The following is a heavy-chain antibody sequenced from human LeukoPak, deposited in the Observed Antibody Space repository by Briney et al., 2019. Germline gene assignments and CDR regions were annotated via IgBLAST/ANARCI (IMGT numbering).Heavy chain of an antibody. CDR3: ARHGGANTLYYYYGMDV. CDR1: GGPISSGGYY. CDR2: IYYSGST. V-gene: IGHV4-39*01. J-gene: IGHJ6*02. Sequence: PSETLSLTCTVSGGPISSGGYYWGWIRQPPGKGLEWIGSIYYSGSTYYNPSLKSRVTISVDTSKNQFSLKLSSVTAADTAVYYCARHGGANTLYYYYGMDVWGQGTTVTVSS. D-gene: IGHD1-26*01.